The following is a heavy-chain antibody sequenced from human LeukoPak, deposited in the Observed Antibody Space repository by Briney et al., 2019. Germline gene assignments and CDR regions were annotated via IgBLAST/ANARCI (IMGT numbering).Heavy chain of an antibody. CDR3: AKDLEYCSGGSCWYYYYGMDV. CDR1: GFTFSSYG. J-gene: IGHJ6*02. V-gene: IGHV3-30*02. D-gene: IGHD2-15*01. Sequence: PGGSLRLSCAASGFTFSSYGMHWVRQAPGKGLEWVAFIRYDGSNKYYADSVKGRFTISSDNSKNTPYLQMNSLRAEDTAVYYCAKDLEYCSGGSCWYYYYGMDVWGQGTTVTVSS. CDR2: IRYDGSNK.